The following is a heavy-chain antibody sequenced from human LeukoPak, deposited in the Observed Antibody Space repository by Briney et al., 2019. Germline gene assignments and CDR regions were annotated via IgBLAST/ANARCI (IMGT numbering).Heavy chain of an antibody. CDR2: IIPILGIA. V-gene: IGHV1-69*04. J-gene: IGHJ6*02. CDR3: ASPMVRGVIKSYYYGMDV. D-gene: IGHD3-10*01. CDR1: GGTFSSYA. Sequence: SVKVPCKASGGTFSSYAISWVRQAPGQGLEWMGRIIPILGIANYAQKFQGRVTITADKSTSTAYMELSSLRSEDTAVYYCASPMVRGVIKSYYYGMDVWGQGTTVTVSS.